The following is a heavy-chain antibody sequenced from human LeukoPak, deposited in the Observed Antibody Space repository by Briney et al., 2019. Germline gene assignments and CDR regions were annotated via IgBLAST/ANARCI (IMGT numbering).Heavy chain of an antibody. V-gene: IGHV4-39*07. Sequence: SETLSLTCTVSGASISGSSHYFWGWIRQTPGKGLEWIGSIYYSGITYYNPSLKSRVTISVDTSKNQFSLKLSSVTAADTAVYYCARRFFFGSTMMRTCGFDYWGQGTLVTVSS. CDR2: IYYSGIT. D-gene: IGHD3-22*01. J-gene: IGHJ4*02. CDR3: ARRFFFGSTMMRTCGFDY. CDR1: GASISGSSHYF.